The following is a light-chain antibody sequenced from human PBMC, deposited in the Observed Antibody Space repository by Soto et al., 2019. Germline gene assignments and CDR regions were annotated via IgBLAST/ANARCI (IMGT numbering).Light chain of an antibody. J-gene: IGKJ2*01. V-gene: IGKV1-9*01. CDR1: QGITNY. CDR3: QQLKSYPQT. CDR2: AAS. Sequence: DIQLTQSPSFLSASIRDRATITCRASQGITNYLAWYQQKPGKAPKLLIYAASTLQSGVPSRFSGSGSGTEFTLTITSLQPEDFATYYCQQLKSYPQTFGQGTKLEI.